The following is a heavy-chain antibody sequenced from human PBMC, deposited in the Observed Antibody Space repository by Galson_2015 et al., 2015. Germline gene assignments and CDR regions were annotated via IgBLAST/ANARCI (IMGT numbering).Heavy chain of an antibody. J-gene: IGHJ4*02. Sequence: ASEVSVSSNRWGWVRRAPGDGLVWSSYFSCSSSTIYYADSLEGRFTISRDNAKNSLYLQMSSLRDEDTAVYYCAIDSGYSYDSSCYWFDYWGQGTLVTVSS. V-gene: IGHV3-48*02. CDR1: EVSVSSNR. D-gene: IGHD3-22*01. CDR3: AIDSGYSYDSSCYWFDY. CDR2: FSCSSSTI.